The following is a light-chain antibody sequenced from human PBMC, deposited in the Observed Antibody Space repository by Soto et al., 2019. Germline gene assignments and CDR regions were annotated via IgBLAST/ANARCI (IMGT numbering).Light chain of an antibody. CDR1: SSNIGAGYD. J-gene: IGLJ2*01. CDR2: GNS. Sequence: QAVVTQPPSVSGAPGQRVTISCTGSSSNIGAGYDVHWYQQLPGTAPKPLIYGNSNRPSGVPDRFSGSKSGTSASLAITGLQAEDEADYSCQSYDSSLSGSVVFGGGTQLTVL. V-gene: IGLV1-40*01. CDR3: QSYDSSLSGSVV.